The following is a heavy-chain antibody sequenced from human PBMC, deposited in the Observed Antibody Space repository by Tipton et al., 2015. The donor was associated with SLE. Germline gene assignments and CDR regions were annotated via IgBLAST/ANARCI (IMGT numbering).Heavy chain of an antibody. Sequence: TLSLTCTVSGGSISSYYWGWIRQPPGKGLEWIGYIYYSGSPYYNPSLKSRVTISLDMSKNQFSLRLSSVTAADTAVYYCPIYYHDSTGLHWFDPWGQGTLVTVSS. CDR1: GGSISSYY. CDR2: IYYSGSP. J-gene: IGHJ5*02. V-gene: IGHV4-59*12. CDR3: PIYYHDSTGLHWFDP. D-gene: IGHD3-22*01.